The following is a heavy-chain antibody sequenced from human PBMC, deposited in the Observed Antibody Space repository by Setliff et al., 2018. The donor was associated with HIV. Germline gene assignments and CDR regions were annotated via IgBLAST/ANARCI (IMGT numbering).Heavy chain of an antibody. CDR3: ARHRDGGTYPLDY. J-gene: IGHJ4*02. CDR2: IYYSGNT. Sequence: PSETLSLTCTVSGGSFIGSSFQSTWIRQPPGKGLEWIGWIYYSGNTRYNPSLKSRVTISLDTSKNRFSLQLTSVTAADTAVYYCARHRDGGTYPLDYWGQGTLVTVSS. CDR1: GGSFIGSSFQ. D-gene: IGHD1-26*01. V-gene: IGHV4-61*01.